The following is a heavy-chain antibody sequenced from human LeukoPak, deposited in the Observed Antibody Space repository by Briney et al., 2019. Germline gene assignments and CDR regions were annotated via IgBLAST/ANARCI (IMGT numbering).Heavy chain of an antibody. CDR1: GFTFSSRW. CDR3: ATAGLPSGADY. D-gene: IGHD4-11*01. Sequence: GGNLRLYCAASGFTFSSRWMSWVRQAPGKGQEWVANIKQDGSEKYYVDSVKGRFSISRDNAKNSLYLQMSSLRVEDTAVYYCATAGLPSGADYWGQGTLVTVSS. J-gene: IGHJ4*02. CDR2: IKQDGSEK. V-gene: IGHV3-7*03.